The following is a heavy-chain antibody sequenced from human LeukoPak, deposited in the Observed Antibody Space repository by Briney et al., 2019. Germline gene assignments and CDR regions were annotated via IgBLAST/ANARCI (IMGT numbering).Heavy chain of an antibody. CDR3: ARLMTTHPPNWFDP. D-gene: IGHD4-11*01. V-gene: IGHV1-18*01. CDR1: GYTFTSYG. Sequence: GASVNVSCEASGYTFTSYGISWVRQAPGQGLEWMGWISAYNGNTNYAQKLQGRVTMTTDTSTSTAYMELRSLRSDDTAVYYCARLMTTHPPNWFDPWGQGTLVTVSS. J-gene: IGHJ5*02. CDR2: ISAYNGNT.